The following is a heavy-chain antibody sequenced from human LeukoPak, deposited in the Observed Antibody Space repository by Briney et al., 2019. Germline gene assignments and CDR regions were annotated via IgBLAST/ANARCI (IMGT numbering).Heavy chain of an antibody. D-gene: IGHD2-15*01. J-gene: IGHJ6*02. Sequence: ASVKVSCKASGYTFTGYYMHWVRQAPGQGLEWMGWINPNSGGTNYAQKFQGRVTMTRDTSISTAYMELSRLRSDDTAVYYCARDPEARYCSGGSCRPRYYYYYGMDVWGQGTTVTVSS. CDR3: ARDPEARYCSGGSCRPRYYYYYGMDV. V-gene: IGHV1-2*02. CDR1: GYTFTGYY. CDR2: INPNSGGT.